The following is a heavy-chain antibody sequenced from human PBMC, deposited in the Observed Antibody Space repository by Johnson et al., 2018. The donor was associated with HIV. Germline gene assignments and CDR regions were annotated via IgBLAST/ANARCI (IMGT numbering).Heavy chain of an antibody. D-gene: IGHD1-26*01. CDR2: INWNGVRT. V-gene: IGHV3-20*04. J-gene: IGHJ3*02. Sequence: VQLVESGGGVVRPGGSLRLSCAAAGFTFDDYGMSWVRQAPGKGLEWVSGINWNGVRTGYLDSMKGRFTISRDNAKNSLYLQMNSLRAEDTALYYCARGDGGSTDAFDIWGQGTMVTVSS. CDR1: GFTFDDYG. CDR3: ARGDGGSTDAFDI.